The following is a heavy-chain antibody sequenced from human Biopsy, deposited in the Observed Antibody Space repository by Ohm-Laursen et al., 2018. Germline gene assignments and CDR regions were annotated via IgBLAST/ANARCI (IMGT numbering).Heavy chain of an antibody. J-gene: IGHJ3*01. D-gene: IGHD3-3*01. V-gene: IGHV4-59*01. CDR1: GDSISSYY. Sequence: SQTLSLTCTVSGDSISSYYWSWIRQPPGKGLQWIGYVYYTGSTDYNPSLQSRVTISVDTSKNHFSLRLRSVTPADTAVFFCARLYRLDDYWNDDPPDAFDVWGQGTVVTVSS. CDR2: VYYTGST. CDR3: ARLYRLDDYWNDDPPDAFDV.